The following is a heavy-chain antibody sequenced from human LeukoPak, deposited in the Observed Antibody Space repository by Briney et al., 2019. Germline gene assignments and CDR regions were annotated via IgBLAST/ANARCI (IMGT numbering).Heavy chain of an antibody. CDR1: GGSFSGYY. J-gene: IGHJ4*02. D-gene: IGHD2-15*01. Sequence: SETLSLTCADYGGSFSGYYWSWIRQPPGKGLEWIGEINHSGSTNYNPSLKSRVTISVDTSKNQFSLKLSSVTAADTAVYYCARSGGDCSGGSCKYYFDYWGQGTLVTVSS. V-gene: IGHV4-34*01. CDR3: ARSGGDCSGGSCKYYFDY. CDR2: INHSGST.